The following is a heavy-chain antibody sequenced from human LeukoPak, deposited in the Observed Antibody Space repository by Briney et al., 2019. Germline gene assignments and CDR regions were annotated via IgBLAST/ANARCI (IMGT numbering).Heavy chain of an antibody. V-gene: IGHV4-34*01. CDR3: ARGRIAARRSNWFDP. J-gene: IGHJ5*02. D-gene: IGHD6-6*01. Sequence: SGTLSLTCAVYGGSFSGYYWSWIRQPPGKGLEWIGEINHSGSTNYNPSLKSRVTISVDTSKNQFSLKLSSVTAADTAVYYCARGRIAARRSNWFDPWGQGTLVTVSS. CDR1: GGSFSGYY. CDR2: INHSGST.